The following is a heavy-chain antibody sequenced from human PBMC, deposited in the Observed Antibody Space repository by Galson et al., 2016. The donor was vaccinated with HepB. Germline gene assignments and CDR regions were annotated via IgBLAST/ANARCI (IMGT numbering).Heavy chain of an antibody. CDR1: GFPFSSYG. D-gene: IGHD2-2*01. CDR3: AKDGRIYCSSASCHDHFHY. J-gene: IGHJ4*02. CDR2: ISYDGSNK. Sequence: LRLSCAASGFPFSSYGMHWVRQAPGKGLEWVAFISYDGSNKKYADSVKGRFTISRDNPKKTLYLQMNSLRAEDTAVYYCAKDGRIYCSSASCHDHFHYWGQGTLVTVSS. V-gene: IGHV3-30*18.